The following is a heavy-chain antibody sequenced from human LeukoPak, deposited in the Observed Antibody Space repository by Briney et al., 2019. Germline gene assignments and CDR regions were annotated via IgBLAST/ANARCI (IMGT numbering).Heavy chain of an antibody. CDR3: AGVGRGYDFDY. CDR1: GFTVSSND. CDR2: LYSGGNT. D-gene: IGHD5-12*01. Sequence: GGSLRLSCAASGFTVSSNDMNWVRQAPGKGLEWVSLLYSGGNTYYADSVKGRFTISRDNSKNTLYLQLDSLRAEDTAVYYCAGVGRGYDFDYWGQGTLVTVSS. V-gene: IGHV3-53*01. J-gene: IGHJ4*02.